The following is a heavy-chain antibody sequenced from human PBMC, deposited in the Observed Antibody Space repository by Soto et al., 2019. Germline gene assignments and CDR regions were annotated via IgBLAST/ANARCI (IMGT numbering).Heavy chain of an antibody. CDR2: IVVGSGNT. V-gene: IGHV1-58*01. CDR3: AALSIAAREFDY. Sequence: ASVKVSGKASGFTFSSSAVQWVRQARGQRLEWIGWIVVGSGNTNYAQKFQERVTITRDMPTSTAYMELSSLRSEDTAVYYCAALSIAAREFDYWGQGTLVTVSS. CDR1: GFTFSSSA. D-gene: IGHD6-6*01. J-gene: IGHJ4*02.